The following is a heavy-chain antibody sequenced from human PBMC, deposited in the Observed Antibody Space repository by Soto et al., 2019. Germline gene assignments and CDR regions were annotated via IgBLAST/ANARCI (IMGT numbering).Heavy chain of an antibody. D-gene: IGHD3-10*01. CDR2: ISGSGGST. J-gene: IGHJ5*02. Sequence: EVQLLESGGGLVQPGGSLRLSCAASGFTFSSYAMSWVRRAPGKGLEWVPAISGSGGSTYYADSVKGRFTISRDNSKDTLYLQMNSLRVEDTAVYYCAKDKSGTRLGVDPWGQVTLVTVSS. CDR3: AKDKSGTRLGVDP. V-gene: IGHV3-23*01. CDR1: GFTFSSYA.